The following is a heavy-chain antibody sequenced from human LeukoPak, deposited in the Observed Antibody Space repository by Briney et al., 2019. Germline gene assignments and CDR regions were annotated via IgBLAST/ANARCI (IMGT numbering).Heavy chain of an antibody. CDR1: GFIFSSYE. CDR3: ARDSYYGGTQDY. V-gene: IGHV3-48*03. D-gene: IGHD4-23*01. J-gene: IGHJ4*02. CDR2: ISTRGGTI. Sequence: GGSLRLSCAASGFIFSSYEMNWVRQAPGKGLEWVSYISTRGGTIYYADSVKGRFTISRDNAKNSLCPQMNSLRAEDTAVYYCARDSYYGGTQDYWGQGTLVTVSS.